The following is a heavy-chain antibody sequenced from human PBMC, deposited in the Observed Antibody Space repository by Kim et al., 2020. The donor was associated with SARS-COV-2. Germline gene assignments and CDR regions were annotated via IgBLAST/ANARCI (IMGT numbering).Heavy chain of an antibody. J-gene: IGHJ4*02. CDR3: ARDKATSSSTTGGY. CDR1: GFTFSSYS. CDR2: ISSSSSTI. D-gene: IGHD6-13*01. V-gene: IGHV3-48*02. Sequence: GGSLRLSCAASGFTFSSYSMNWVRQAPGKGLEWVSYISSSSSTIYYADSVKGRFTISRDNAKNSLYLKLNSLRDEDTAVYYFARDKATSSSTTGGYWGQGTMVTVAS.